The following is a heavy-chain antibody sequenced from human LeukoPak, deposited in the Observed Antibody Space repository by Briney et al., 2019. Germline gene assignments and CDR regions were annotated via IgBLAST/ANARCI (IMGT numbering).Heavy chain of an antibody. CDR3: ARDSSGGDYGLAVYDAFDI. D-gene: IGHD4-17*01. J-gene: IGHJ3*02. CDR1: GYTFTSYG. V-gene: IGHV1-18*01. Sequence: ASVKVSCKASGYTFTSYGISWVRQAPGQGLEWMGWISAYNGNTNYAQKLQGRVTMTTDTSTSTAYMELRSLRSDDTAVYYCARDSSGGDYGLAVYDAFDIWGQGTMVTVSS. CDR2: ISAYNGNT.